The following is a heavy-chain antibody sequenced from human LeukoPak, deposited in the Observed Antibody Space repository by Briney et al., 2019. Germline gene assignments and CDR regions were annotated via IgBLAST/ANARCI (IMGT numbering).Heavy chain of an antibody. V-gene: IGHV3-30*18. D-gene: IGHD2-15*01. CDR1: GFTFSSYG. J-gene: IGHJ4*02. Sequence: GRSLRLSCAASGFTFSSYGMHWVRQAPGKGLEWVAVISYDGSNKYYADSVKGRFTISRDNSKNTLYLQMNSLRAKDTAVYYCAKDLGAYCSGGSCYAGYWGQGTLVTVSS. CDR3: AKDLGAYCSGGSCYAGY. CDR2: ISYDGSNK.